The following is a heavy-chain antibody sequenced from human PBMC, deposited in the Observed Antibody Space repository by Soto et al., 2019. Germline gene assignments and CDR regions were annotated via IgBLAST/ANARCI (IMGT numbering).Heavy chain of an antibody. CDR2: IYYSGST. CDR1: GGSISSYY. Sequence: QVQLQEWGTGQVKPSETLSLTCTVSGGSISSYYWSWIRQPQGKGLEWIGYIYYSGSTDYDPSLKSRVTISVDTSKNQFSLKLSSVTAADTAVYYCARRWGTYFDFWGQGTLVTVSS. D-gene: IGHD7-27*01. V-gene: IGHV4-59*01. J-gene: IGHJ4*02. CDR3: ARRWGTYFDF.